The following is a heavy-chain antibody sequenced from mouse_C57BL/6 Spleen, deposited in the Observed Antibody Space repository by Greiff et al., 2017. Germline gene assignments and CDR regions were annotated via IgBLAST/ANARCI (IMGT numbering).Heavy chain of an antibody. CDR3: ARSAIYYDYDVGDY. CDR2: IDPSDSET. Sequence: QVQLQQSGAELVRPGSSVKLSCKASGYTFTSYWMHWVKQRPIQGLEWIGNIDPSDSETHYNQKFKDKATLTVDKSSSTAYMQLISLTSEDSAVYYCARSAIYYDYDVGDYWGQGTTLTVSS. V-gene: IGHV1-52*01. D-gene: IGHD2-4*01. CDR1: GYTFTSYW. J-gene: IGHJ2*01.